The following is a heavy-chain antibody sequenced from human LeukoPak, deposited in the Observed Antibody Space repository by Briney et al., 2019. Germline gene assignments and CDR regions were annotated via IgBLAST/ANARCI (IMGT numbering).Heavy chain of an antibody. Sequence: SETLSLTCTVSGGSISRYNWSWIRQPAGRGRECIGRIYTSGNTNYNPYLKSRVTMSVDTSKNQYSLKLSSVTAADTAVYYCARSIGASGYSNPIGAFDIWGQGTMVTVSS. CDR2: IYTSGNT. CDR1: GGSISRYN. D-gene: IGHD3-3*01. J-gene: IGHJ3*02. V-gene: IGHV4-4*07. CDR3: ARSIGASGYSNPIGAFDI.